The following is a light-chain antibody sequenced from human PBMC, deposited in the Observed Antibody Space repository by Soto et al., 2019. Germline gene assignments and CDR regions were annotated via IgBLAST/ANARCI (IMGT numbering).Light chain of an antibody. CDR2: GAS. CDR1: QSVSSN. V-gene: IGKV3-15*01. J-gene: IGKJ2*01. CDR3: QQYNTWPLYT. Sequence: EIVMTQSPATLSVSPGERATLSCSASQSVSSNLAWYQQKPGQAPRLLIYGASTRATGIPARFSGSGSGTEFTLTVSSLQSEDFAVYYCQQYNTWPLYTFGQGTKVEIK.